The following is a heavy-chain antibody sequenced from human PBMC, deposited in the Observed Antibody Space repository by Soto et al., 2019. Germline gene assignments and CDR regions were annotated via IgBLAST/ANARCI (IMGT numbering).Heavy chain of an antibody. D-gene: IGHD6-6*01. J-gene: IGHJ5*02. CDR3: ARDKSIDP. CDR1: GYTFTSYG. V-gene: IGHV1-69*10. Sequence: SVKVSCKAAGYTFTSYGISWVRQAPGQGLEWMGWIIPIHGIANYAQKFQGRVTITADTSTSTAYMELSSLRSEDTAVYYCARDKSIDPWGQGTLVTVSS. CDR2: IIPIHGIA.